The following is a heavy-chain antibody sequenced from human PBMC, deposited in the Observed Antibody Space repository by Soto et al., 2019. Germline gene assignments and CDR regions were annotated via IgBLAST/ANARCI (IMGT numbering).Heavy chain of an antibody. Sequence: QLQLQESGPRLVKPSETLSLTCSVSGGSISSSSYSWGWIRQPPGKGLEWIGPIYYSGSTHYNPSLEGRVAISADPPNNQLSLRLSSVTAADTAVYYCGRQPGHCGSTTCFGYYSVDVWGQGTTVTVS. D-gene: IGHD2-2*01. V-gene: IGHV4-39*01. J-gene: IGHJ6*02. CDR2: IYYSGST. CDR3: GRQPGHCGSTTCFGYYSVDV. CDR1: GGSISSSSYS.